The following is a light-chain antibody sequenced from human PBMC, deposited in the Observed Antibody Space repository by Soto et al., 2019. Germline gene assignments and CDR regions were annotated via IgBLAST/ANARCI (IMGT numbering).Light chain of an antibody. Sequence: IVLAQSPGTLSLSPWERATPSCQASQSFVNMYLAWYQQKPGQAPRLLMYGASRRPTGIPDRFSGSGSGTDFTLTISRLEPEDFAVYYCQQFGSSPRTFGQGTKVDIK. V-gene: IGKV3-20*01. CDR3: QQFGSSPRT. CDR2: GAS. CDR1: QSFVNMY. J-gene: IGKJ1*01.